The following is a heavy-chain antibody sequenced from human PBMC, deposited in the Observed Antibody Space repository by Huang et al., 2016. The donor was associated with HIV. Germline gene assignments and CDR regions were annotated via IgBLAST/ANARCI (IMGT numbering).Heavy chain of an antibody. Sequence: QVQLVESGGGVVQPGRSLRLSCAASRFTFCNYAMHWVRQAAGKGVEWGAVISYDGSNKYYADAVKGRFTISRDNSKNTLYLQMNSLRAEDTAVYYCARDLWLRDLYYYYYMDVWGKGTTVTVSS. V-gene: IGHV3-30-3*01. D-gene: IGHD5-12*01. CDR3: ARDLWLRDLYYYYYMDV. J-gene: IGHJ6*03. CDR2: ISYDGSNK. CDR1: RFTFCNYA.